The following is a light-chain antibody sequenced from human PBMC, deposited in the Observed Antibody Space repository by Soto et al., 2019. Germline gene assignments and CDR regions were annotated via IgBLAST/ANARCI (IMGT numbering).Light chain of an antibody. CDR2: AAS. V-gene: IGKV3-20*01. CDR1: RSFASSY. Sequence: EVVLTQSPGTLSLSPGERATLSCRASRSFASSYLAWYQQKPGQAPRLLIFAASIRATGVSDRFSGSGSGTDFTLIISRLEPEDSAVYYCQQYGSSPPYTFGQWTKLESK. CDR3: QQYGSSPPYT. J-gene: IGKJ2*01.